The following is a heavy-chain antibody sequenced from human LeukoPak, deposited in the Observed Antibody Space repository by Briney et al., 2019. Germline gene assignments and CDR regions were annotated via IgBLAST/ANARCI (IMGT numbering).Heavy chain of an antibody. CDR1: GGTFSGYA. Sequence: SVKVSCKASGGTFSGYAISWVRQAPGQGLEWMGGIIPIFGTANYAQKFQGRVTITADKSTSTAYMELSSLRSEDTAVYYCARDKLTGDDSSSWVPPPTDWYFDLWGRGTLVTVSS. V-gene: IGHV1-69*06. CDR2: IIPIFGTA. J-gene: IGHJ2*01. CDR3: ARDKLTGDDSSSWVPPPTDWYFDL. D-gene: IGHD6-13*01.